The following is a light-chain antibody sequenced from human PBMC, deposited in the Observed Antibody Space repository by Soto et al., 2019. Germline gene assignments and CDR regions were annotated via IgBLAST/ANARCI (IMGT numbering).Light chain of an antibody. Sequence: IVLTQSPGILSLSPGERVTLSCRASQSVSSALAWYQQKPGQAPRLLVYGASNRATGLPDRFSGSGSGTDFTLTISRMEPEDFAFYLCQQYVVSCGSPVTFGGGTNLEI. CDR1: QSVSSA. J-gene: IGKJ4*01. V-gene: IGKV3-20*01. CDR3: QQYVVSCGSPVT. CDR2: GAS.